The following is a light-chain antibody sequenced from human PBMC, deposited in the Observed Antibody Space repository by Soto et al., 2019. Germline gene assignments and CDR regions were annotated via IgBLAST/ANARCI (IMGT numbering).Light chain of an antibody. CDR3: QQYGSSPYT. Sequence: EIVLTQSPGTLSLSPGDRATLSCRASQSVSSSYLAWYQQTPGQAPRLLIYDASNRATGIPDRFSGSGSGTDFSLTISSLEPGDFAVYYCQQYGSSPYTFGQGTKLEIK. CDR1: QSVSSSY. V-gene: IGKV3-20*01. CDR2: DAS. J-gene: IGKJ2*01.